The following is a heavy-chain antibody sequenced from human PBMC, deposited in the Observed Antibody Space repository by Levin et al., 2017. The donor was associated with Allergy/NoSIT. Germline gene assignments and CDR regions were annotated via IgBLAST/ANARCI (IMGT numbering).Heavy chain of an antibody. Sequence: GGSLRLSCAASGFTFSDCYMIWIRQAPGKGLEWISYVSSGGSNAHNADSVKGRFTVSRDNAKNSFFLQMNSLRADDTAVYYCAGGGGYGGGLYGMDVWGQGTTVTASS. J-gene: IGHJ6*02. CDR2: VSSGGSNA. V-gene: IGHV3-11*01. D-gene: IGHD2-21*01. CDR1: GFTFSDCY. CDR3: AGGGGYGGGLYGMDV.